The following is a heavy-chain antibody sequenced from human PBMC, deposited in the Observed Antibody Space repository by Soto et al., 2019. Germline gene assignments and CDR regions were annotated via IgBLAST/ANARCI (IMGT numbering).Heavy chain of an antibody. J-gene: IGHJ6*02. V-gene: IGHV4-4*02. CDR3: ASVRGGYYYAMDV. CDR1: GGSLSSSNW. Sequence: SETLSLTCAGSGGSLSSSNWWSWVRQPPGKGLEWIGEIYHSGSTNYNPSLKSRVTISVDKPKNQFSLKLSSVTAADTAVYYCASVRGGYYYAMDVSGQGTTVTVSS. D-gene: IGHD3-10*02. CDR2: IYHSGST.